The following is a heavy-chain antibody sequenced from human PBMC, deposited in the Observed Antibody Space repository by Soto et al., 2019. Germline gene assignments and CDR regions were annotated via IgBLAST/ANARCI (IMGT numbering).Heavy chain of an antibody. J-gene: IGHJ6*02. CDR3: AYELHYGLDI. V-gene: IGHV3-73*01. Sequence: EVQLVESGGGLVQPGGSLQLSCAASDFTFGDSAVHWIRQASGNGLEWVGRIRGKSRNYATGYAASVKGRFTISRDDSRNTAYLQMNSLKTEDTAVYYCAYELHYGLDIWGQGTRVTVSS. D-gene: IGHD1-7*01. CDR1: DFTFGDSA. CDR2: IRGKSRNYAT.